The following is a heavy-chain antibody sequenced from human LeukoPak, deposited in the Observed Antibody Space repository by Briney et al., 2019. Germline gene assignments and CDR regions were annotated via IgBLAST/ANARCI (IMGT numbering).Heavy chain of an antibody. CDR3: GREQSGSYIHAFDS. D-gene: IGHD3-3*01. J-gene: IGHJ5*01. Sequence: GGSLRLSCAASGFSFSHYGMHWVRQAPGKGLEWVAFKQNDGSSTFYADSVKGRFTISRDNSKNTLFLQMNSLTTDDTAVYYCGREQSGSYIHAFDSRGQGTLVTVSS. V-gene: IGHV3-30*02. CDR2: KQNDGSST. CDR1: GFSFSHYG.